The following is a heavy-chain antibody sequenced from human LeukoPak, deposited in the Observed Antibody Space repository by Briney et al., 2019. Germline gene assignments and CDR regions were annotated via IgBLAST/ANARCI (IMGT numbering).Heavy chain of an antibody. V-gene: IGHV3-21*01. D-gene: IGHD6-13*01. CDR2: ISSNSSYI. Sequence: GGSLRLSCAASGFTFSSYSMNWVRQAPGKGLEWVSSISSNSSYIYYADSVKGRVTISRDNAKNSLYLQMNSLKAEDTAVYYCASPRIAAADTGGYFDYRGQGTLGTVSS. CDR1: GFTFSSYS. CDR3: ASPRIAAADTGGYFDY. J-gene: IGHJ4*02.